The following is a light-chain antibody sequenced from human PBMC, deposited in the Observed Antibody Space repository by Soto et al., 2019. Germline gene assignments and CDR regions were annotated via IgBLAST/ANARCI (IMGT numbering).Light chain of an antibody. CDR2: EGG. J-gene: IGLJ2*01. CDR3: CSFALRSTLX. CDR1: SSDVGNYNL. Sequence: QSALTQPASVSGSPGQSITISCTGTSSDVGNYNLVSWYQQYPGKAPKLMIYEGGKRPSGVSNRFSGSKSGNTASLTISGLQAEDEADYYCCSFALRSTLXFGGGXKLXV. V-gene: IGLV2-23*01.